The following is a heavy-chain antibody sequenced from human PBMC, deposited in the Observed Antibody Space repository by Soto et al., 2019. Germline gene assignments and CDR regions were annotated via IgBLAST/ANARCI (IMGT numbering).Heavy chain of an antibody. V-gene: IGHV1-18*01. D-gene: IGHD2-8*01. CDR1: GYTFTSYG. J-gene: IGHJ4*02. CDR2: ISAYNGNT. CDR3: ASRYCTTSDCPGFDY. Sequence: ASVKVSCKASGYTFTSYGISWVRQAPGQGLEWMGWISAYNGNTNYAQKLQGRVTITTDTSTSTVYMELRSLRSEDTAVYYCASRYCTTSDCPGFDYWGQGTLVTVSS.